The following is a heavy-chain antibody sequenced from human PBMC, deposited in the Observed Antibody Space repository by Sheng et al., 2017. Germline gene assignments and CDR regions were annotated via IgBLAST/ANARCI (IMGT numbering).Heavy chain of an antibody. Sequence: QVQLVQSGAEVKKPGASVKVSCKASGYTFTSHGISWVRQAPGQGLEWMGWISVYNGNTNFARKFQGRVTMTTDTSTSTAYMELRSLSSDDTAVYYCARGGYQLPPFDYWGQGTLVTVSS. CDR1: GYTFTSHG. CDR3: ARGGYQLPPFDY. V-gene: IGHV1-18*01. J-gene: IGHJ4*02. CDR2: ISVYNGNT. D-gene: IGHD2-2*01.